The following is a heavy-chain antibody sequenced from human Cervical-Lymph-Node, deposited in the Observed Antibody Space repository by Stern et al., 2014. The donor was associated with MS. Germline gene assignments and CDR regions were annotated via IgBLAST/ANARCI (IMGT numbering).Heavy chain of an antibody. CDR3: GGNY. V-gene: IGHV3-21*01. J-gene: IGHJ4*02. CDR2: ITSTSTYT. CDR1: GFTFSNYS. Sequence: EVQLVESGGGLVKPGGSLRLSCAASGFTFSNYSMSWVRQAPGKGLEWVSSITSTSTYTYYADSVRCRFTISRDNAKKSLYLQMNSLRAEDTAVYYCGGNYWGQGTLVTVSS.